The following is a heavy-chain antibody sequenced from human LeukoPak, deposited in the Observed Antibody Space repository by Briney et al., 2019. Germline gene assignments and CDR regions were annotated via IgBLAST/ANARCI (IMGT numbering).Heavy chain of an antibody. Sequence: PSETLSLTCTVSGDYISSTTYYWGWIRQPPGKGLEWIGSFYSSGSTYYNPSLKSRVTISVDTSKNQFSLKLSSVTAADTAVYYCAGIPTWGHGGQERGWFDPWGQGTLVTVSS. J-gene: IGHJ5*02. V-gene: IGHV4-39*07. CDR2: FYSSGST. CDR1: GDYISSTTYY. D-gene: IGHD1-1*01. CDR3: AGIPTWGHGGQERGWFDP.